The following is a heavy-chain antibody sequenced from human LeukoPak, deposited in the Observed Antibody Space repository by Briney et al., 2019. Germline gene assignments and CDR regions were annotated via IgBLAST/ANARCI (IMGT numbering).Heavy chain of an antibody. CDR1: GGTFSSYA. CDR2: IIPIFGTA. J-gene: IGHJ4*02. V-gene: IGHV1-69*06. Sequence: SVKVSCKASGGTFSSYAISWVRQAPGQGLEWMGGIIPIFGTANYAQKFQGRVTITADKSTSTAYMELSSLRSEDTAVYYCARHGRNYYGSGSYWGQGTLVTVSS. CDR3: ARHGRNYYGSGSY. D-gene: IGHD3-10*01.